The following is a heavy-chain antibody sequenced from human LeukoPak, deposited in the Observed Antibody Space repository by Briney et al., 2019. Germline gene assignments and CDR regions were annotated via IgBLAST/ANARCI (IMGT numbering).Heavy chain of an antibody. D-gene: IGHD1-7*01. Sequence: SETLSLTCAVYGGSFSGYYWSWIRQPPGKGMEWIGEIQHNRRTNSTPTIQSPVTISVDTSKSQFSLKLSSVTAADTAVYYCARRIRRLNSFDYWGQGTLVTVSS. CDR1: GGSFSGYY. CDR3: ARRIRRLNSFDY. CDR2: IQHNRRT. J-gene: IGHJ4*02. V-gene: IGHV4-34*01.